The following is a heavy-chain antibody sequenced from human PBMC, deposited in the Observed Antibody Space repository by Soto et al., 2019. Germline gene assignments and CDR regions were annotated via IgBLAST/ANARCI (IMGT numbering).Heavy chain of an antibody. Sequence: PGGSLRLSCAASGFTFSSYGMHWVRQAPGKGLEWVAVISYDGSKKYYADSVKGRFTISRDNSKNTLYLQMDSLRDEDTAVYYCARFEGPYWGQGTLVTVSS. D-gene: IGHD3-9*01. CDR3: ARFEGPY. V-gene: IGHV3-30*03. CDR2: ISYDGSKK. J-gene: IGHJ4*02. CDR1: GFTFSSYG.